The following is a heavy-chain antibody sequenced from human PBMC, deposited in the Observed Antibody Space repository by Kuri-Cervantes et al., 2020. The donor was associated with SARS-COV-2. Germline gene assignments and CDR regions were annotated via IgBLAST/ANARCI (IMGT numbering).Heavy chain of an antibody. CDR1: GGSLSNYY. Sequence: SETLSLTCTVSGGSLSNYYWSWIRQPPGKGLEWIGYIYYSGSANYNPSLKSRVTTSVDTSKNQFSLKLRSVTAADTAVYYCYGSGSFRFDYWGQGTLVTVSS. CDR2: IYYSGSA. CDR3: YGSGSFRFDY. D-gene: IGHD3-10*01. V-gene: IGHV4-59*08. J-gene: IGHJ4*02.